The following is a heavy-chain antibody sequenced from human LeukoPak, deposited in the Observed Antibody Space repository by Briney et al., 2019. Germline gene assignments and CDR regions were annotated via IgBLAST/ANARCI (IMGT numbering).Heavy chain of an antibody. J-gene: IGHJ4*02. D-gene: IGHD3-16*01. CDR1: GFTFSRSW. Sequence: QPGESLRLSCAGSGFTFSRSWMTWVRQAPGKGLEWVASIKQDGSVEHYMDSVKGRFTISRDNAENSLYLQMNSLRAEDTAVYYCAKLLGDVTTFAYWGQGTLVTVSS. CDR2: IKQDGSVE. V-gene: IGHV3-7*01. CDR3: AKLLGDVTTFAY.